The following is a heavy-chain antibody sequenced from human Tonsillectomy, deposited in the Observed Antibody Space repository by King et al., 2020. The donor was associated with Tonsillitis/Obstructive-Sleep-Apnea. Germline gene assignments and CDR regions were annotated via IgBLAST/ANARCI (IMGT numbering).Heavy chain of an antibody. D-gene: IGHD3-10*01. Sequence: VQLVESGGGVVQPGRSLRLSCAASGFTFSSYAMHWVRQAPGKGLEWVAVISYDGSNKYYADSVKGRFTISRDNSKNTLYLQMNRLRAEDTAVYYCARGAPVAFDIWGQGTMVTVSS. J-gene: IGHJ3*02. CDR1: GFTFSSYA. CDR2: ISYDGSNK. V-gene: IGHV3-30*04. CDR3: ARGAPVAFDI.